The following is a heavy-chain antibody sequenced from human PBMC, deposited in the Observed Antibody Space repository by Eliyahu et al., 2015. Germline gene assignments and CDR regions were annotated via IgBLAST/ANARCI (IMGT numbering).Heavy chain of an antibody. V-gene: IGHV1-46*01. J-gene: IGHJ4*02. CDR2: INPSGGST. Sequence: QVQLVQSGAEVKKPGASVXVSCKASGXXFTSYYXXWVRQAPGQGLXWMGIINPSGGSTXYAQKFQGRVTMTRDTSTSTVYMELSSLRSEDTAVYYCAAFPRILEWFFADYWGQGTLVTVSS. CDR1: GXXFTSYY. D-gene: IGHD3-3*01. CDR3: AAFPRILEWFFADY.